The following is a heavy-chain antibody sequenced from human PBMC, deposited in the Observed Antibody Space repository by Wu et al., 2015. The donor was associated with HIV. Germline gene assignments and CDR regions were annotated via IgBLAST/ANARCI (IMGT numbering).Heavy chain of an antibody. D-gene: IGHD3-10*01. J-gene: IGHJ6*02. V-gene: IGHV1-69*13. Sequence: QVQLVQSGAEVKKPGSSVKVSCKASGGTFSSYAISWVRQAPGQGLEWMGRIIPIFGTANYAQKFQGRVTITADESTSTAYMELSSLRSEDTAVYYCARDWPRLQHYGSGSYSHYYYGMDVWGQGTTVTVSS. CDR2: IIPIFGTA. CDR1: GGTFSSYA. CDR3: ARDWPRLQHYGSGSYSHYYYGMDV.